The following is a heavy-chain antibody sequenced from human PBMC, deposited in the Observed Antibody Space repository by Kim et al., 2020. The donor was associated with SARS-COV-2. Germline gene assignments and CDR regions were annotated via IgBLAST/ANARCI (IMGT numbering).Heavy chain of an antibody. CDR1: GFTFSSYA. V-gene: IGHV3-30*04. CDR2: ISYDGSNK. D-gene: IGHD2-2*01. J-gene: IGHJ4*02. CDR3: ARRLYCSSTSCYRPWLYYFDY. Sequence: GGSLRLSCAASGFTFSSYAMHWVRQAPGKGLEWVAVISYDGSNKYYADSVKGRFTISRDNSKNTLYLQMNSLRAEDTAVYYCARRLYCSSTSCYRPWLYYFDYWGQGTLVTVSS.